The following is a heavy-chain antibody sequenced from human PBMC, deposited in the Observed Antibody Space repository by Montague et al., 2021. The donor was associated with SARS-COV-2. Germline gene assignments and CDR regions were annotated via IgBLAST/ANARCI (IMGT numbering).Heavy chain of an antibody. Sequence: SETRSLTCTVSGGSVSSDNWWTWVRQPPGKGLEWIGEIYHSGTTNYNPSLQSRVTISVDKSRNHLSLNLRSVTAAGTAMYYCALPLGGARFDPWGQGILVTVSS. CDR1: GGSVSSDNW. V-gene: IGHV4-4*02. D-gene: IGHD1-26*01. CDR3: ALPLGGARFDP. CDR2: IYHSGTT. J-gene: IGHJ5*02.